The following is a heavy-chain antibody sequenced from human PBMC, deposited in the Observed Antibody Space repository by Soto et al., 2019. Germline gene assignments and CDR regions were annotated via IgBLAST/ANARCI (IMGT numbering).Heavy chain of an antibody. D-gene: IGHD3-22*01. CDR1: GYTFTSYG. CDR2: ISAYNGNT. V-gene: IGHV1-18*01. J-gene: IGHJ4*02. CDR3: ARDWGYYYDSSGYYCDY. Sequence: ASVKVSCKASGYTFTSYGISWVLQAPGQGLEWMGWISAYNGNTNYAQKLQGRVTMTTDTSTSTAYMELRSLRSDDTAVYYCARDWGYYYDSSGYYCDYWGQGTLVTVSS.